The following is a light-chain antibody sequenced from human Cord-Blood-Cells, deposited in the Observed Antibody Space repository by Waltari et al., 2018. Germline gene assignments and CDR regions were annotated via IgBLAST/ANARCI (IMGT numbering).Light chain of an antibody. CDR3: CSYSSCSTLV. V-gene: IGLV2-23*01. J-gene: IGLJ2*01. Sequence: QSALTQPASVSGSPGQSITISCTGTSSDVGSYNLVSWYQQHPGKAPKLMFYGGSKRPSGVSNRLSGSKSCQTASLTISWPQAGGEAYYYCCSYSSCSTLVFRGGTKLTVL. CDR1: SSDVGSYNL. CDR2: GGS.